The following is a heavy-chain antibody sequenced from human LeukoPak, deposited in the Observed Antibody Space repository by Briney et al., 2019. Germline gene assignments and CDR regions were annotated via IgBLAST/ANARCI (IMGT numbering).Heavy chain of an antibody. V-gene: IGHV4-4*09. CDR2: IHTPGST. Sequence: SETLSLTCTISGGSITSDHWGWIRQPPGKGLESVGYIHTPGSTDYSPSLRSRVTISMDTSKNQFSLNLRSVTAADTAIYYCATHLFGKGLEYWGQGILVTVSS. J-gene: IGHJ4*02. CDR1: GGSITSDH. D-gene: IGHD2-21*01. CDR3: ATHLFGKGLEY.